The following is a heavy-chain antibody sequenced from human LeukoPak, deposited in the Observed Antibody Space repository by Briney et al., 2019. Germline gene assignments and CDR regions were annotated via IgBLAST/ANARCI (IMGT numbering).Heavy chain of an antibody. J-gene: IGHJ4*02. Sequence: PGGSLRLACAASGFTFSSYAINWVRQAPGKGLQWISTISGGGYSTYYAESVKGRFTISKDNSKNTLYLQMNSLRVEDTAVYFCARASQWLAFDDWGQGTLVTVSS. V-gene: IGHV3-23*01. CDR2: ISGGGYST. CDR1: GFTFSSYA. D-gene: IGHD6-19*01. CDR3: ARASQWLAFDD.